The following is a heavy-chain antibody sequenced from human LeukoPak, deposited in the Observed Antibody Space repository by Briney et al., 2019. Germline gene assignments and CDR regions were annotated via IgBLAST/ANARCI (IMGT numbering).Heavy chain of an antibody. CDR2: IYPGDSDT. CDR3: ARHYCSSTSCYPFDY. CDR1: GYSFTSYW. Sequence: GESLKISCEGSGYSFTSYWIGWVRQMPGKGLEWMGVIYPGDSDTRYSPSFQGQVTISADKSISTAYLQWSSLKASDTAMYYCARHYCSSTSCYPFDYWGQGTLVTVSS. D-gene: IGHD2-2*01. V-gene: IGHV5-51*01. J-gene: IGHJ4*02.